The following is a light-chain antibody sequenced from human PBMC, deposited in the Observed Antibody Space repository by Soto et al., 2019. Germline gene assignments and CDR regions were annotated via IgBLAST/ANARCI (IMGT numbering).Light chain of an antibody. V-gene: IGKV1-9*01. CDR1: HGLNIF. CDR3: HQRNSYPRT. CDR2: AAS. Sequence: DIQLPHSPFLLSASVGDRVTITVLATHGLNIFLAWLQQKPGKAPNLLISAASPLQSGVPSRFSGSGSETELTLTIISPQPEDSATYYCHQRNSYPRTFGQGTKVDIK. J-gene: IGKJ2*01.